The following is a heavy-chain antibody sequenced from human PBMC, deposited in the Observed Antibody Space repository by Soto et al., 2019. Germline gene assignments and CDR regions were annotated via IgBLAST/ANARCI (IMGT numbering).Heavy chain of an antibody. CDR1: GGSISSGDYY. CDR3: ASGAHDYGDYGAVY. CDR2: IYYSGST. V-gene: IGHV4-30-4*01. J-gene: IGHJ4*02. Sequence: SETLSLTCTVSGGSISSGDYYWSWIRQPPGKGLEWIGYIYYSGSTYYNPSLKSRVTISVDTSKNQFSLKLSSVTAADTAVYYCASGAHDYGDYGAVYWGQGALVTVST. D-gene: IGHD4-17*01.